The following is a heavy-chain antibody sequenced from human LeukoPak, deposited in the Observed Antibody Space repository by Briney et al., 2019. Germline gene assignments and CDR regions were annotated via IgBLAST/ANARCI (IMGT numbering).Heavy chain of an antibody. J-gene: IGHJ4*02. CDR1: GFTFSSYA. Sequence: GGSLRLSCAASGFTFSSYAVSWVRQAPGKGLEWVSGISGSGTVTYYADSVKGRFAISRDNSKNTLYLQINSLRAEDTAIYYCAKDGWSMTASPRFLDYWGQGTLVTVSS. V-gene: IGHV3-23*01. D-gene: IGHD2-21*02. CDR3: AKDGWSMTASPRFLDY. CDR2: ISGSGTVT.